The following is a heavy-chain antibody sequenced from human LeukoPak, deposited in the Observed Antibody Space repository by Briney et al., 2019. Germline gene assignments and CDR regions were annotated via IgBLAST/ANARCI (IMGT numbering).Heavy chain of an antibody. CDR3: AKDGAVAGTFRAFDY. J-gene: IGHJ4*02. Sequence: PGGSLRLSCAASGFTFSSYAMSWVRQAPGKGLEWVSAISGSGGGTYYADSVTGRFTISRDNSKNTLYLQMNSLRAEDTAIYYCAKDGAVAGTFRAFDYWGQGTLVTVSS. V-gene: IGHV3-23*01. CDR2: ISGSGGGT. D-gene: IGHD6-19*01. CDR1: GFTFSSYA.